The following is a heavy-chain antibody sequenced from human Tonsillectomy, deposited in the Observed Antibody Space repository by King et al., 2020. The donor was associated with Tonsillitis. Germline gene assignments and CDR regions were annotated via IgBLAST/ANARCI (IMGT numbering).Heavy chain of an antibody. D-gene: IGHD3-3*01. CDR1: GGSISSGIYY. J-gene: IGHJ5*02. Sequence: LQLQESGPGLVNPSQTLSLTCTVSGGSISSGIYYWSCIRQPAGKGLEWIGRIYTSGSTNINSSLKSRVTISVDTSKNQISLRLTSVTAADTAVYYCAREYYKFSCDPWGQGTLVTVSS. V-gene: IGHV4-61*02. CDR3: AREYYKFSCDP. CDR2: IYTSGST.